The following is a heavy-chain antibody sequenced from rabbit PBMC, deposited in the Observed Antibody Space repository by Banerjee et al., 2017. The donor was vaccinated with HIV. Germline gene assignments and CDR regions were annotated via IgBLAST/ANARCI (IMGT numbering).Heavy chain of an antibody. Sequence: QEQLEESGGDLVKPGASLTLTCTASGFSFSSGYDMCWVRQAPGKGLEWIACIYTGSSGSTWYASWAKGRFTISKTSSTTVTLQMTSLTAADTATYFCARGGASTSGDYYYSNYFNLWGQGTLVTVS. J-gene: IGHJ4*01. CDR3: ARGGASTSGDYYYSNYFNL. V-gene: IGHV1S45*01. D-gene: IGHD1-1*01. CDR1: GFSFSSGYD. CDR2: IYTGSSGST.